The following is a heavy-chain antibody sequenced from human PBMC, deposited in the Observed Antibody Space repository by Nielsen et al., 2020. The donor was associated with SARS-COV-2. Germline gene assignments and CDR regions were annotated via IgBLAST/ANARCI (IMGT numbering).Heavy chain of an antibody. CDR2: ISYDGSNK. V-gene: IGHV3-33*05. Sequence: GGSLRLSCAASGFTFSSYGMHWVRQAPGKGLEWVAVISYDGSNKYYADSVKGRFTISRDNSKNTLYLQMNSLRAEDTAVYYCASSTTVTTLKYWGQGTLVTVSS. J-gene: IGHJ4*02. D-gene: IGHD4-17*01. CDR1: GFTFSSYG. CDR3: ASSTTVTTLKY.